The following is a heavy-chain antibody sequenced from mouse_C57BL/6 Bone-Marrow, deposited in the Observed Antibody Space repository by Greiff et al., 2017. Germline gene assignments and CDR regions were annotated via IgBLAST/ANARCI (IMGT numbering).Heavy chain of an antibody. D-gene: IGHD1-1*01. CDR2: ISNGGGRT. CDR1: GFTFSDYY. CDR3: ARHPNYYGRAMDY. J-gene: IGHJ4*01. V-gene: IGHV5-12*01. Sequence: EVKLMESGGGLVQPGGSLKLSCAASGFTFSDYYMYWVRQTPEKRLEWVAYISNGGGRTYYPDTVKGRFTISRDNAKNTLYLQMSRLKSEDTAMYYCARHPNYYGRAMDYWGQGTSVTVSS.